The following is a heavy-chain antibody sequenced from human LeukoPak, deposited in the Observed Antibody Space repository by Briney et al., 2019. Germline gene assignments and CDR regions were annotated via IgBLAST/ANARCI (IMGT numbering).Heavy chain of an antibody. D-gene: IGHD2-2*01. Sequence: PGGSLRLSCSASGFTFSSYAMHWVRQAPGKGLEYVSAISSNGGSTYYADSVKGRFTISRDNSKNTLYLQMSSLRAEDTAVYYCVKSPSPVPAAVIFDCWGQGTLVTVSS. J-gene: IGHJ4*02. CDR1: GFTFSSYA. CDR3: VKSPSPVPAAVIFDC. CDR2: ISSNGGST. V-gene: IGHV3-64D*06.